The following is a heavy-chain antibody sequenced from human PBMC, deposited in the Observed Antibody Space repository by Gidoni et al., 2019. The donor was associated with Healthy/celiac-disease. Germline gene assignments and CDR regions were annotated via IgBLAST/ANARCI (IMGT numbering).Heavy chain of an antibody. CDR2: INQSGST. V-gene: IGHV4-34*01. CDR1: GGSFSGYY. D-gene: IGHD6-13*01. CDR3: AREGSIAAAGTWNWFDP. J-gene: IGHJ5*02. Sequence: QVQLQQWGAGLLKPSETLSLTCAVYGGSFSGYYWSWLRQPPGKVLEWIGEINQSGSTNYNPSLKSRVTISVDTSKNQFSLELSSVTAADTAVYYCAREGSIAAAGTWNWFDPWGQGTLVTVSS.